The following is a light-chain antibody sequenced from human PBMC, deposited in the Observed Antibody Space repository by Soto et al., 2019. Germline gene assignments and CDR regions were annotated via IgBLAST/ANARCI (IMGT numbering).Light chain of an antibody. CDR2: VAS. J-gene: IGKJ1*01. CDR1: QSISSY. CDR3: LQSYNTPWT. V-gene: IGKV1-39*01. Sequence: DIQMTQSPSSLSASVGDRVTITCRASQSISSYLNWYQQKPGKAPKLLISVASSLQTGAPSRFSGSGSGTDFTLTISSLQSEDFATYHCLQSYNTPWTFGQGTKVDIK.